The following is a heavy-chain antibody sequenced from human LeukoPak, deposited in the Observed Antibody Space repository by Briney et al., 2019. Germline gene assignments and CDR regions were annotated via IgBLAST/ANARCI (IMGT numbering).Heavy chain of an antibody. CDR2: ITTTSRHT. CDR1: GFTFSIYP. Sequence: GGSLRLSCSASGFTFSIYPMTWVRQAPGKGLEWVSSITTTSRHTYSDSVKDRFTISRDNAQNSLYLQMHNLRVEDTAVYYCARVRYLTMVRGGYCYFDYWGQGTLVTVSS. J-gene: IGHJ4*02. V-gene: IGHV3-21*01. CDR3: ARVRYLTMVRGGYCYFDY. D-gene: IGHD3-10*01.